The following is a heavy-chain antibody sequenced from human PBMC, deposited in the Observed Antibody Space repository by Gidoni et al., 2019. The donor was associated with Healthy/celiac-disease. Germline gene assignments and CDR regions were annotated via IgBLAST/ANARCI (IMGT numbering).Heavy chain of an antibody. CDR3: AKIWKSSLHYYYYYGMDV. J-gene: IGHJ6*02. CDR2: ISGSGGST. CDR1: GFTFSSYA. Sequence: EVQLLESGGGLVQPGGSLRLSCAASGFTFSSYAMSWVRQAPGKGLEWVSAISGSGGSTYYADSVKGRFTISRDNSKNTLYLQMNSLRAEDTAVYYCAKIWKSSLHYYYYYGMDVWGQGTTVTVSS. D-gene: IGHD3-3*01. V-gene: IGHV3-23*01.